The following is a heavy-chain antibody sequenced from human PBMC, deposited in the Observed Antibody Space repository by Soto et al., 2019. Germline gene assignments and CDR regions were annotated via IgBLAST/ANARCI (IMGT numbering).Heavy chain of an antibody. CDR1: GGTFSSYA. D-gene: IGHD3-22*01. CDR2: IIPIFGTA. V-gene: IGHV1-69*12. CDR3: ARDRSWSYYYDSSGYYLFDY. Sequence: QVQLVQSGAEVKKPGSSVKVSCKASGGTFSSYAISWVRQAPGQGLEWMGGIIPIFGTANYAQKFQGRVTITADESTSTAYMELSSLRSEDTAVYYCARDRSWSYYYDSSGYYLFDYWGQGTLVTVSS. J-gene: IGHJ4*02.